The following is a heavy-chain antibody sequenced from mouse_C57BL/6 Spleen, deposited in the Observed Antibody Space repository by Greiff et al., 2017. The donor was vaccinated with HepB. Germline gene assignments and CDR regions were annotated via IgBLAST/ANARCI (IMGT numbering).Heavy chain of an antibody. CDR2: ISDGGSYT. D-gene: IGHD3-3*01. CDR3: ARRDGGCAH. Sequence: EVMLVESGGGLVKPGGSLKLSCAASGFTFSSYAMSWVRQTPEKRLEWVATISDGGSYTYYPDNVKGRFTISRDNAKNNLYLQMSHLKSEDTAMYYCARRDGGCAHWGQGTLVTVSA. J-gene: IGHJ3*01. CDR1: GFTFSSYA. V-gene: IGHV5-4*03.